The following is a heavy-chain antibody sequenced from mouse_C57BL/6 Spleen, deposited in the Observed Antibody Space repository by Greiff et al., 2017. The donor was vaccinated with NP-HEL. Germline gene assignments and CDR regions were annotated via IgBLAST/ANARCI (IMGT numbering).Heavy chain of an antibody. CDR3: ANYYGSSGWYFDV. V-gene: IGHV1-82*01. Sequence: VQLLQSGPELVKPGASVKISCKASGYAFSSSWMNWVKQRPGKGLEWIGRIYPGDGDTNYNGKFKGKATLTADKSSSTAYMQLSSLTSEDSAVYFCANYYGSSGWYFDVWGTGTTVTVSS. CDR2: IYPGDGDT. CDR1: GYAFSSSW. J-gene: IGHJ1*03. D-gene: IGHD1-1*01.